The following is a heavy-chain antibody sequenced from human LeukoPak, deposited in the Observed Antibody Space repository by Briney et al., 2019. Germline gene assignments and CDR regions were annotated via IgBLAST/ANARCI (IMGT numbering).Heavy chain of an antibody. CDR2: IYYSGST. D-gene: IGHD1-26*01. CDR1: GGSISSYY. J-gene: IGHJ4*02. Sequence: PSETLSLTCTVSGGSISSYYWSWIRQPPGKGLEWIGYIYYSGSTNYNPSLKSRVTISVDTSKNQFSLKLSSVTAADTAVYYCAREGYSGPDYWGQGTLVTVSS. V-gene: IGHV4-59*01. CDR3: AREGYSGPDY.